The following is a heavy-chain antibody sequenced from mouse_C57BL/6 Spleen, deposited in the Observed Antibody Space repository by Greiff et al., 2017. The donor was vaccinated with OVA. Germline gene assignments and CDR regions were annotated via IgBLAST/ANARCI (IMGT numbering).Heavy chain of an antibody. Sequence: VQGVESGAELARPGASVKLSCKASGYTFTSYGISWVKQRTGQGLEWIGEIYPRSGNTYYNEKFKGKATLTADKSSSTAYMELRSLTSEDSAVYFCARQDITTVVATDWYFDVWGTGTTVTVSS. CDR1: GYTFTSYG. D-gene: IGHD1-1*01. CDR2: IYPRSGNT. V-gene: IGHV1-81*01. J-gene: IGHJ1*03. CDR3: ARQDITTVVATDWYFDV.